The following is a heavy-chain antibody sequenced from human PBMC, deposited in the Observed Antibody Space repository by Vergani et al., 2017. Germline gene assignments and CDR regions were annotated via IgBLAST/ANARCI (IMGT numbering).Heavy chain of an antibody. CDR3: AKSGGHIIVGATKGFDY. Sequence: QVQLQESGPGLVKPSQTLSLTCTVSGGSISSGGYYWSWIRQHPGKGLEWIGYIYYSGSTYYNPSLKSRVTISVDTSKNQFSLKLSSVTAADTAVYYCAKSGGHIIVGATKGFDYWGQGTLVTVSS. V-gene: IGHV4-31*03. D-gene: IGHD1-26*01. CDR2: IYYSGST. J-gene: IGHJ4*02. CDR1: GGSISSGGYY.